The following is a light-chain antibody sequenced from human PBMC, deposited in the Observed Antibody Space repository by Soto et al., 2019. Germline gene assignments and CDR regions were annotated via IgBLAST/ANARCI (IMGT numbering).Light chain of an antibody. CDR3: QQYGSSGT. Sequence: EIVLTQSPGTLSLSPGARATLSCRASQSVSNNYLAWYQQKPGQAPRLLIYGASNRATGIPDRFSGSGSGTDFTLTISRLEPEDFAVYYCQQYGSSGTFGQGTRLEIK. CDR2: GAS. V-gene: IGKV3-20*01. J-gene: IGKJ5*01. CDR1: QSVSNNY.